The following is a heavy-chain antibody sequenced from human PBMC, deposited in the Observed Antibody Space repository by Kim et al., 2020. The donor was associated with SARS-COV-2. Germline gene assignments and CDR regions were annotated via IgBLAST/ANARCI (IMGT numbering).Heavy chain of an antibody. J-gene: IGHJ5*02. CDR1: GFTISNAW. V-gene: IGHV3-15*01. CDR3: TRWNSGNYYDAS. CDR2: IKSKTDGGTT. Sequence: GGSLRLSCAASGFTISNAWMSSVRQAPGKGLEWVGRIKSKTDGGTTEYAAPVKGRFTISRDDSTNTLFLQMSSLKTEDTALYYCTRWNSGNYYDASWGQGTLVTVSS. D-gene: IGHD1-26*01.